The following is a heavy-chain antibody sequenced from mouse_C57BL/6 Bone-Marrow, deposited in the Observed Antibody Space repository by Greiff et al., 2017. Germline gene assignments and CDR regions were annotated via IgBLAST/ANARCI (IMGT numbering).Heavy chain of an antibody. D-gene: IGHD2-4*01. CDR1: GFTFSDYY. CDR3: ARPIYYDYDWYFDV. V-gene: IGHV5-12*01. CDR2: ISNGGGST. J-gene: IGHJ1*03. Sequence: EVKLMESGGGLVQPGGSLKLSCAASGFTFSDYYMYWVRQTPEKRLEWVAYISNGGGSTYYPDTVKGRFTISRDNAKNTLYLQMSRLKSEDTAIYYCARPIYYDYDWYFDVWGTGTTVTVSS.